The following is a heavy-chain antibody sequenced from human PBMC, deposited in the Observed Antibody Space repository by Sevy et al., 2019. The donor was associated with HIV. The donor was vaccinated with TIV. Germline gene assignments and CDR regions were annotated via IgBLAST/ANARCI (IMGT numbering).Heavy chain of an antibody. J-gene: IGHJ4*02. Sequence: GGSLRLSCAASGFTFSSYGMQWVRQAPGKGLEWVADIWNDGRNKYYADSVKGRFTTSRDNSTNTLYLQMNSLRAEDTAVYYCARDVRGEGIRPGDLDYWGQGTLVTVSS. CDR2: IWNDGRNK. CDR3: ARDVRGEGIRPGDLDY. CDR1: GFTFSSYG. V-gene: IGHV3-33*01. D-gene: IGHD3-10*02.